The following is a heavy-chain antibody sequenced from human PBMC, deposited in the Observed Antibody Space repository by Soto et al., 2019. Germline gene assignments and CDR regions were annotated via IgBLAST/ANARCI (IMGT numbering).Heavy chain of an antibody. V-gene: IGHV1-18*01. J-gene: IGHJ4*02. CDR2: VSADSGDT. Sequence: QVQLVQSGAEVKKPGASVKVSCKASGYTFTNFGLIWVRQAPGQGPEWMGWVSADSGDTSYAPQLQGRVTMTRDTSTSTVYMELRSLRSDDTAMYYCAREMPGYCSDSACLPGYWGQGTQVTVSS. CDR1: GYTFTNFG. CDR3: AREMPGYCSDSACLPGY. D-gene: IGHD2-15*01.